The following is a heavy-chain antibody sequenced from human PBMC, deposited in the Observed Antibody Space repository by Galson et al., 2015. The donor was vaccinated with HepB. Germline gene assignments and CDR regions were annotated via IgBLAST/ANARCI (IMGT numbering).Heavy chain of an antibody. D-gene: IGHD2-2*01. Sequence: SLRLSCAASGFIFSGSAIDWVRQASGKGPEWVGRIRSKANYYATLYVPSLKGGFTISRDDSKNMAYLHMRSLKTEDTAVYYCIRLGDLSGYSSRWGQGTLVTVSS. CDR3: IRLGDLSGYSSR. CDR2: IRSKANYYAT. J-gene: IGHJ4*02. V-gene: IGHV3-73*01. CDR1: GFIFSGSA.